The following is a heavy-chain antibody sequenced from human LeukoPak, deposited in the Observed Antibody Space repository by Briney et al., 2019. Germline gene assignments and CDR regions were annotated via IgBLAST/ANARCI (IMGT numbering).Heavy chain of an antibody. V-gene: IGHV3-7*01. Sequence: GGSLRLSCAASGFPFSDYWMDWVRQAPGKGMEWVAYIKQDGSEHYYADSVKGRFTISRDNAKNSLYLEMNSLRAEDTAVYYCSRSLDYWGQGALVTVPS. J-gene: IGHJ4*02. CDR2: IKQDGSEH. CDR1: GFPFSDYW. CDR3: SRSLDY.